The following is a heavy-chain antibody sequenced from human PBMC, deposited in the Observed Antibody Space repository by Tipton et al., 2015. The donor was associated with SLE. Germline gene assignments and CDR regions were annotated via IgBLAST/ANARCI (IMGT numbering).Heavy chain of an antibody. CDR2: IYDNGNT. CDR1: GDSISSSGYY. Sequence: TLSLTCTVSGDSISSSGYYWVWIRQSPGKGLEWVGSIYDNGNTYYNPSLKSRVTISEDTSKNHFSLKLSSVTAADTAVYFCAKLQLWYFDSWGQGTLVTVSS. V-gene: IGHV4-39*02. CDR3: AKLQLWYFDS. D-gene: IGHD5-18*01. J-gene: IGHJ4*02.